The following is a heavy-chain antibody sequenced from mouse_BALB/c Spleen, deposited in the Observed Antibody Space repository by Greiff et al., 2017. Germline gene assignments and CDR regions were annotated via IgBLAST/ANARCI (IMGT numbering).Heavy chain of an antibody. V-gene: IGHV3-8*02. Sequence: EVKLQESGPSLVKPSQTLSLTCSVTGDSITSGYWNWIRKFPGNKLEYMGYISYSGSTYYNPSLKSRISITRDTSKNQYYLQLNSVTTEDTATYYCARLRGVRLVYFDYWGQGTTLTVSS. CDR2: ISYSGST. CDR3: ARLRGVRLVYFDY. D-gene: IGHD1-2*01. CDR1: GDSITSGY. J-gene: IGHJ2*01.